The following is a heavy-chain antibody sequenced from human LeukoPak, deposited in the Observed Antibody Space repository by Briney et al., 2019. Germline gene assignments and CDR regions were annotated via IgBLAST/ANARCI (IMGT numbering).Heavy chain of an antibody. J-gene: IGHJ5*02. D-gene: IGHD1-20*01. CDR1: GGSISSSSYY. CDR2: IYYSGST. Sequence: PSETLSLTCTVSGGSISSSSYYWGWIRQPPGKGLEWIGSIYYSGSTYYNPSLKSRVTISVDRSKNQFSLKLSSVTAADTAVYYCARDRVGRITGRNFVDPWGQGTLVTVSS. CDR3: ARDRVGRITGRNFVDP. V-gene: IGHV4-39*07.